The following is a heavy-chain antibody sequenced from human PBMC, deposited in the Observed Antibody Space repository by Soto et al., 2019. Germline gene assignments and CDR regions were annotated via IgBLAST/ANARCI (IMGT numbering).Heavy chain of an antibody. D-gene: IGHD3-22*01. J-gene: IGHJ4*02. Sequence: QVQLQESGPGLVKPSQTLSLTCTVSGGSISSGGYYWSWIRQHPGKGLEWIGYIYYSGSTYYNPSLMGRVTRSVDTSKNQFSLKLSCVTAADTAVYYCARVIGGIWGYFDYWGQGTLVTVSS. CDR3: ARVIGGIWGYFDY. CDR1: GGSISSGGYY. V-gene: IGHV4-31*03. CDR2: IYYSGST.